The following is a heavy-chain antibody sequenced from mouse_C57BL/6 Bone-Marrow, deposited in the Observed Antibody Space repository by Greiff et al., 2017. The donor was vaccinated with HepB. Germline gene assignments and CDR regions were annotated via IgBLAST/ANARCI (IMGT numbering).Heavy chain of an antibody. V-gene: IGHV1-74*01. CDR3: AIEAYYSWPAIAGDV. Sequence: QVQLQQPGAELVKPGASVKVSCKASGYTFTSYWMHWVKQSPGQGLEWIGRIHPSDSDTNYNQKFKGKATLTEDKSSSTAYMQRSSLTSEDSAVYYGAIEAYYSWPAIAGDVWGTGTTVTVSS. CDR2: IHPSDSDT. D-gene: IGHD2-12*01. CDR1: GYTFTSYW. J-gene: IGHJ1*03.